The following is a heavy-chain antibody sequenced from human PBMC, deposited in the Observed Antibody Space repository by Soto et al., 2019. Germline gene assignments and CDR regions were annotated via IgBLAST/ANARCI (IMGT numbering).Heavy chain of an antibody. D-gene: IGHD2-21*02. CDR3: AREGGVVVTATRGGLGY. V-gene: IGHV3-30-3*01. J-gene: IGHJ4*02. Sequence: GGSLRLSCAASGFTFSSYAMHWVRQAPGRGLEWVAVISYDGSNKYYADSVKGRFTISRDNSKNTLYLQMNSLRAEDTAVYYCAREGGVVVTATRGGLGYRGQGTLVAVSS. CDR2: ISYDGSNK. CDR1: GFTFSSYA.